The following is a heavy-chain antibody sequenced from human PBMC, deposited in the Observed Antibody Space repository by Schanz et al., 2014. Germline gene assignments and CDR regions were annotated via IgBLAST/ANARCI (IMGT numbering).Heavy chain of an antibody. V-gene: IGHV3-33*06. J-gene: IGHJ6*02. CDR2: VCYDGSKK. CDR3: VKDLQRELLRDDHYYGMDV. Sequence: QVQLVDSGGDLVKPGGSLRLSCAASGFTFSSYGMHWVRQVPGKGLEWVAVVCYDGSKKYYADSVKGRFTTSRDNSKNTMYLQMNSLRAEDTAVYYCVKDLQRELLRDDHYYGMDVWGQGTTVTVSS. D-gene: IGHD1-26*01. CDR1: GFTFSSYG.